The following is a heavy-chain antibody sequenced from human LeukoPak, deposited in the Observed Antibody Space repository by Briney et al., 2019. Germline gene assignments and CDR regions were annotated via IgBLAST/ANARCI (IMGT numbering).Heavy chain of an antibody. V-gene: IGHV3-23*01. Sequence: GGSLRLSCAASGFTFSSYAMSWVRQTPGRGLEWVSAISGTGDYTYYADSVKGRFTISRDNSRNTLYLQMDSLRAEDTAVYYCAKDSLPYIPAAGTVYWGQGILVTVSS. CDR2: ISGTGDYT. CDR3: AKDSLPYIPAAGTVY. CDR1: GFTFSSYA. D-gene: IGHD6-13*01. J-gene: IGHJ4*02.